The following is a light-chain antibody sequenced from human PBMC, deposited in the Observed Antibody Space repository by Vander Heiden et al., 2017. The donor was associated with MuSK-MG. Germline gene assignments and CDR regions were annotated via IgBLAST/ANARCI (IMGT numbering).Light chain of an antibody. CDR1: QGISNY. J-gene: IGKJ4*01. Sequence: DIQMTQSPPSLSASVGDRVTITCRATQGISNYLAWYQQKPGKVPKPLIYAASTSKSGVPSRFRGSGSGTDLTLTISSLRPEDDETYYCQKYNSAPPQLTFGGGTKVEIK. V-gene: IGKV1-27*01. CDR2: AAS. CDR3: QKYNSAPPQLT.